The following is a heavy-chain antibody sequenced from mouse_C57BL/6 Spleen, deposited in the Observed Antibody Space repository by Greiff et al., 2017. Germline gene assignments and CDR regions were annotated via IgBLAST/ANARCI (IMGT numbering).Heavy chain of an antibody. Sequence: EVKLVESGPELVKPGASVKISCKASGYSFTDYNMNWVKQSNGKSLEWIGVINPNYGTTSYNQKFKGKATLTVDQSSSTAYMQLNSLTSEDSAVYYCARKGGSSYPYYAMDYWGQGTSVTVSS. CDR3: ARKGGSSYPYYAMDY. V-gene: IGHV1-39*01. CDR1: GYSFTDYN. CDR2: INPNYGTT. D-gene: IGHD1-1*01. J-gene: IGHJ4*01.